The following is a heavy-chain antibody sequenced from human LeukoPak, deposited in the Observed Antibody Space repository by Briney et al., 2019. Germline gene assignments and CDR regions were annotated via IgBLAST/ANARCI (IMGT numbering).Heavy chain of an antibody. D-gene: IGHD6-13*01. CDR3: ARDLPYSSSWESIDY. CDR2: IIPIFGTA. Sequence: SVKVSCKASGYTFGTHWMHWVRQAPGQGLEWMGGIIPIFGTANYAQKFQGRVTITADTSTSTAYMELRSLRSDDTAVYYCARDLPYSSSWESIDYWGQGTLVTVSS. V-gene: IGHV1-69*06. CDR1: GYTFGTHW. J-gene: IGHJ4*02.